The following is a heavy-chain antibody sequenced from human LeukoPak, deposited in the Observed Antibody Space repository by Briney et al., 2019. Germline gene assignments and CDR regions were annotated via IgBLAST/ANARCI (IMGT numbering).Heavy chain of an antibody. CDR2: IKQDGSEK. V-gene: IGHV3-7*01. CDR1: GFTFSSYW. Sequence: GGSLRLSCAASGFTFSSYWMSWVRQAPGKGLEWVANIKQDGSEKYYVDSVKGRFTISRGNAKNSLYLQMNSLRAEDTAVYYCARWTIYYYDSSGYYGYWGQGTLVTVSS. D-gene: IGHD3-22*01. CDR3: ARWTIYYYDSSGYYGY. J-gene: IGHJ4*02.